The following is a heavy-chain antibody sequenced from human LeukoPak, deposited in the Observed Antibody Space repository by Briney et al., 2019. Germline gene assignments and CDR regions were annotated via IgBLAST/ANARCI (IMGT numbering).Heavy chain of an antibody. CDR2: VSSSGTT. CDR3: ARGDYYYYMDV. CDR1: GGSISSGTYY. V-gene: IGHV4-61*02. J-gene: IGHJ6*03. Sequence: SETLSLTCTVSGGSISSGTYYWTWIRQPAGKGLEWIGRVSSSGTTNYNPYNPSLKSRVTISVDTSKNQFSLELSSVTAADTAVYYCARGDYYYYMDVWGTGTTVTVSS.